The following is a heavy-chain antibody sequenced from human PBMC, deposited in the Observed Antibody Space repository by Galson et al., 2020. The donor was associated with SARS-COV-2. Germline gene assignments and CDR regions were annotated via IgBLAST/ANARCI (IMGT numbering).Heavy chain of an antibody. J-gene: IGHJ6*02. CDR2: ISSSSSYI. CDR1: GFTFSSYS. CDR3: AREIAVAGTWFYIQRPYGMDV. D-gene: IGHD6-19*01. V-gene: IGHV3-21*01. Sequence: GESLKISCAASGFTFSSYSMNWVRQAPGKGLEWVSSISSSSSYIYYADSVKGRFTISRDNAKNSLYLQMNSLRAEDTAVYYCAREIAVAGTWFYIQRPYGMDVWGQGTTVTVSS.